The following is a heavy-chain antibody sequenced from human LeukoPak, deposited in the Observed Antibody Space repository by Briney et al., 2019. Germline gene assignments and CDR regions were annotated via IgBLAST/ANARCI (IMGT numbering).Heavy chain of an antibody. CDR3: ARVEQQLPQFPDY. J-gene: IGHJ4*02. V-gene: IGHV3-21*01. CDR2: ISSSSSYI. Sequence: GGSLRLSCAASGFTFSSYSMNWVRQAPGKGLEWVSSISSSSSYIYYADSVKGRFTISRDNAKNSLYLQMNSLRAEDTAAYYCARVEQQLPQFPDYWGQGTLVTVSS. D-gene: IGHD6-13*01. CDR1: GFTFSSYS.